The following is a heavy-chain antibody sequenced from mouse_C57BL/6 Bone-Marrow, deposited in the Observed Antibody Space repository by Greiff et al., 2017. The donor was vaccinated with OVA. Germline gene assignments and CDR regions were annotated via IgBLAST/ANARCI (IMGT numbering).Heavy chain of an antibody. CDR1: GYTFTSYW. CDR2: IDPSDSYT. D-gene: IGHD2-4*01. J-gene: IGHJ1*03. CDR3: AADYDLYWYFDV. Sequence: VQRVESGAELVKPGASVKLSCKASGYTFTSYWMQWVKQRPGQGLEWIGEIDPSDSYTNYNQKFKGKATLTVDTSSSTAYMQLSSLTSEDSAVYYCAADYDLYWYFDVWGTGTTVTVSS. V-gene: IGHV1-50*01.